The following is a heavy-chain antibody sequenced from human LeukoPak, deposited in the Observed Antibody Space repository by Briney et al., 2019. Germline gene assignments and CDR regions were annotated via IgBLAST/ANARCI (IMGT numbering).Heavy chain of an antibody. CDR2: MNPDSGNK. CDR3: ARRIAAAGVGIVY. Sequence: ASVKVSCKASGHTFTSYDIHWVRQPTGQRLEWMGWMNPDSGNKGYAQKFQGRVTMTRNPSISTAYMELSSLTSEDTAVYYCARRIAAAGVGIVYWGQGTLVTVSS. V-gene: IGHV1-8*01. D-gene: IGHD6-13*01. J-gene: IGHJ4*02. CDR1: GHTFTSYD.